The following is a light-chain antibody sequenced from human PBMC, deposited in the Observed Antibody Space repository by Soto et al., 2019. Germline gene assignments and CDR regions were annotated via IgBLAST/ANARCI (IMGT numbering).Light chain of an antibody. CDR3: SLYTSENTYV. Sequence: QSVLTQPPSVSGSPGQSVTISCTGTSTDFVSYNRVSWSQQPPGTAPKLIIYEASNRPSGVPDRFSGSKSGNTASLTISGLQAADEADYYCSLYTSENTYVFGTGTKVTVL. CDR2: EAS. J-gene: IGLJ1*01. CDR1: STDFVSYNR. V-gene: IGLV2-18*01.